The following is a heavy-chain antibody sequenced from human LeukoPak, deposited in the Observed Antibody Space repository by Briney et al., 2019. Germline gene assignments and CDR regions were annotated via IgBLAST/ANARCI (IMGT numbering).Heavy chain of an antibody. D-gene: IGHD3-9*01. V-gene: IGHV3-23*01. CDR2: ISGSRGTT. Sequence: GGSLRLSCAVSGFTFSSYAMSWVRQAPGKGLEWVSAISGSRGTTYYADSVKGRFTISRDNSKNTLYLQMNSLRAEDTAVYYCAKEGQTYYDILTGSQGGALDYWGQGPLVTVSS. J-gene: IGHJ4*02. CDR1: GFTFSSYA. CDR3: AKEGQTYYDILTGSQGGALDY.